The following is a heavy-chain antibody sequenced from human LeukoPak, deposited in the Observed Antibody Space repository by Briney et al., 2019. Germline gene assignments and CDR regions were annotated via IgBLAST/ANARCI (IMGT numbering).Heavy chain of an antibody. CDR1: GGSISSSSYY. Sequence: PSETLSLTCTVSGGSISSSSYYWGWIRQPPGKGLEWIGSIYYSGSTYYNPSLKSRVTISVDTSKNQFSLKLSAVTAADTAVYYCARGDSGYDYGRFYYYYYMDVWGKGTTVTVSS. D-gene: IGHD5-12*01. J-gene: IGHJ6*03. CDR3: ARGDSGYDYGRFYYYYYMDV. CDR2: IYYSGST. V-gene: IGHV4-39*07.